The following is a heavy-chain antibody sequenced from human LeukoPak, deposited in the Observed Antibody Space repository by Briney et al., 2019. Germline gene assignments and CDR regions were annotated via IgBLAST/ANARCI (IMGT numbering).Heavy chain of an antibody. D-gene: IGHD1/OR15-1a*01. V-gene: IGHV3-11*01. CDR2: ISSSGSTI. CDR1: GVTFSDYY. CDR3: ARENNEATSSLFDY. Sequence: GGSLRLSCAASGVTFSDYYMCWIHQAPGKGLEWVSYISSSGSTIYYADSVKGRFTISRDNAKNSLYLQMNSLRAEDTAVYYCARENNEATSSLFDYWGQGTLVTVSS. J-gene: IGHJ4*02.